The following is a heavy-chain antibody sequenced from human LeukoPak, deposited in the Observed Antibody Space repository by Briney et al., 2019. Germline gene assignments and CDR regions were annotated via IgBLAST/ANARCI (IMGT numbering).Heavy chain of an antibody. CDR2: IYYSWST. CDR3: ARGGLTPIAAAATLTHFDS. V-gene: IGHV4-31*03. D-gene: IGHD6-13*01. CDR1: GDSINSSDFY. Sequence: PSETLSLTCTVSGDSINSSDFYWSWIRQHPGKGLEWIAYIYYSWSTYYNPSLKSRVTISVDTSKNQFSLKLSSVTAADTAVYYCARGGLTPIAAAATLTHFDSWGQGTLVTVSS. J-gene: IGHJ4*02.